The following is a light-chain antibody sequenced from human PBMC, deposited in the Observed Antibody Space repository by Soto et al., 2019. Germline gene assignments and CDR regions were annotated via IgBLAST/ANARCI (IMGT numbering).Light chain of an antibody. V-gene: IGKV3-20*01. CDR3: QQYESSPLT. J-gene: IGKJ4*01. Sequence: EIVLTQSPGTLSLSPGERATLSCRTSQTVGANYLAWYQQKPGQAPRLLLYGASSRATGIPDRFSGSGSGTDFTLTISRLEPEDFAVYFCQQYESSPLTFGGGTKVEIK. CDR1: QTVGANY. CDR2: GAS.